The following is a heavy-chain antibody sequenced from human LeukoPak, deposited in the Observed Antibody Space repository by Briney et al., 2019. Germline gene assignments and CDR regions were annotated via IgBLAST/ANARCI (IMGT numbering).Heavy chain of an antibody. D-gene: IGHD3-3*01. CDR2: ICNSGST. CDR1: GGSISSYC. V-gene: IGHV4-59*01. CDR3: ARNFGVVTPWHFDY. J-gene: IGHJ4*02. Sequence: SETLSLTCTVSGGSISSYCWSWIRQPPGKGLEWLGCICNSGSTNYNPSLKSRVTISVDTSKNQFSLKLRSVTAADTAVYYCARNFGVVTPWHFDYWGQGSLVTVSS.